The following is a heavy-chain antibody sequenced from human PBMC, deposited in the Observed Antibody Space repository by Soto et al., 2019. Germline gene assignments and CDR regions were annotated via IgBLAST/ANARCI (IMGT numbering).Heavy chain of an antibody. CDR3: ARGLGIATGHDD. D-gene: IGHD6-13*01. Sequence: QVQLVQSGAEVKKPGASVKVSCKASGYTFSDYGIGWVRQAPGQGIEWMGWISGYNGNINYAQKTQGRVTMTRDTATSTAHMELMSLRCEDTDVYYCARGLGIATGHDDWGQGTLVTVYS. V-gene: IGHV1-18*01. J-gene: IGHJ4*02. CDR2: ISGYNGNI. CDR1: GYTFSDYG.